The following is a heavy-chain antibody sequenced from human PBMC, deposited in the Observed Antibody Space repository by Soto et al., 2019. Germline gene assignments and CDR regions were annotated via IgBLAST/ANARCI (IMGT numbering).Heavy chain of an antibody. D-gene: IGHD1-7*01. Sequence: ASVKVSCKASGYTFTGYYMHWVRQAPGQGLEWMGWINPNSGGTNYAQKFQGRVTMTRDTSISTAYMELSRLRSDDTAVYYRLNWNYRNKFDPWGQGTLVTVSS. V-gene: IGHV1-2*02. CDR2: INPNSGGT. CDR3: LNWNYRNKFDP. J-gene: IGHJ5*02. CDR1: GYTFTGYY.